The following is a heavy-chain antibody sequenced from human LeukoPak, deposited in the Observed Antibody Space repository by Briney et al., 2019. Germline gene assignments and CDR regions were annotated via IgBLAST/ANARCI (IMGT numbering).Heavy chain of an antibody. CDR2: ITNSGDYT. CDR3: ARAYCSSTSCYDAFDI. CDR1: GFTFSSYA. D-gene: IGHD2-2*01. Sequence: GGSLRLSCAASGFTFSSYAMTWVRQAPGKGLEWVSAITNSGDYTDYADSVKGRFTISRDNAKNSLYLQMNSLRAEDTAVYYCARAYCSSTSCYDAFDIWGQGTMVTVSS. V-gene: IGHV3-21*01. J-gene: IGHJ3*02.